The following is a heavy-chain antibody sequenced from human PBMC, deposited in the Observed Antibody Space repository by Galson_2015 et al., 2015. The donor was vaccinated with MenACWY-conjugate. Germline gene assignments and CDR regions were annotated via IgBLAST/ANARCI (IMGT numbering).Heavy chain of an antibody. Sequence: SVKVSCKASGGTFSNYAIHWIRLAPGQGLEGIGGTIPRFMTANYAKKFQGRVTITAEESTTTAYMELNSLRSDDTALYFCAKNHPSIRSPGYWGQGTLVTVSS. J-gene: IGHJ4*02. CDR1: GGTFSNYA. D-gene: IGHD3-10*01. CDR3: AKNHPSIRSPGY. V-gene: IGHV1-69*13. CDR2: TIPRFMTA.